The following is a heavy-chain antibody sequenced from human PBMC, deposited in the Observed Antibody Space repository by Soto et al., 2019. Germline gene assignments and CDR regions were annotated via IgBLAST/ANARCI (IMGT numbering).Heavy chain of an antibody. Sequence: GGSLRLSCAASGFTFSSYAMSWVRQAPGKGLEWVSAISGSGGSTYYAESVKGRFTISRDNSKNTLYLQMNSLRAEDTAVYYFANSFGGNDIVATTLLRDAFDIWGQGTMVTVSS. V-gene: IGHV3-23*01. CDR1: GFTFSSYA. J-gene: IGHJ3*02. CDR2: ISGSGGST. D-gene: IGHD5-12*01. CDR3: ANSFGGNDIVATTLLRDAFDI.